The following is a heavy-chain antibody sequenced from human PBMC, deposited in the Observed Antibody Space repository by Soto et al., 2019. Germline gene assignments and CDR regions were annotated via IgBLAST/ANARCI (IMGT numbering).Heavy chain of an antibody. CDR2: IYSGGST. Sequence: EVQLVESGGGLIQPGGSLRLSCAASGFTFSSNDMNWVRQAPGKGLEWVSLIYSGGSTYYAASVKGRFTISRDNSKNTLYLQLSSLSAAHPTVYYCATRPFFPAAPWRQGTMVTVSS. CDR1: GFTFSSND. J-gene: IGHJ3*01. CDR3: ATRPFFPAAP. V-gene: IGHV3-53*01. D-gene: IGHD6-25*01.